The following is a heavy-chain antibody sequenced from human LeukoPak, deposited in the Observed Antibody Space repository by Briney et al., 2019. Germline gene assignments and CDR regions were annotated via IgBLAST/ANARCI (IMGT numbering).Heavy chain of an antibody. J-gene: IGHJ3*02. CDR1: GFTFSSYA. Sequence: GGSLRLSCAASGFTFSSYAMHWVRQAPGKGLEWVAVISYDGSNKYYADSVKGRFTISRDNSKNTLYLQMNSLRAEDTAVYYCARWSSGSIDAFDIRGQGTMVTVSS. CDR3: ARWSSGSIDAFDI. V-gene: IGHV3-30-3*01. CDR2: ISYDGSNK. D-gene: IGHD5-12*01.